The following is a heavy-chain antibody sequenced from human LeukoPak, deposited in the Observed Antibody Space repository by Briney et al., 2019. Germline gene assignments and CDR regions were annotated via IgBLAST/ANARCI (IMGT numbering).Heavy chain of an antibody. CDR3: AKGLYDFWSGYES. V-gene: IGHV3-23*01. D-gene: IGHD3-3*01. Sequence: GGSLRLSCAASGFTFRDYAMSWVRQAPGKGLEWVSSISGSGGSTYYAHSVKGRFTISRDNSKNTLFLQMNSLRAEDTAVYYCAKGLYDFWSGYESWGQGTLVTVSS. J-gene: IGHJ4*02. CDR1: GFTFRDYA. CDR2: ISGSGGST.